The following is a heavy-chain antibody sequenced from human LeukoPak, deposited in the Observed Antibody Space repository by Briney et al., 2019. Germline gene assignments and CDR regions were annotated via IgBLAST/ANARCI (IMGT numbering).Heavy chain of an antibody. CDR1: GFSFSNSW. J-gene: IGHJ4*02. CDR2: INSDGTTT. Sequence: GGSLRLSCAASGFSFSNSWMHWVRQAPGKGLVWVSRINSDGTTTYYADSVKGRFTTSRDNAKNTMYLQMNSLRAEDTAVYYCSRGGYSDYDYGPDYWGQGTLVTVSS. V-gene: IGHV3-74*01. CDR3: SRGGYSDYDYGPDY. D-gene: IGHD5-12*01.